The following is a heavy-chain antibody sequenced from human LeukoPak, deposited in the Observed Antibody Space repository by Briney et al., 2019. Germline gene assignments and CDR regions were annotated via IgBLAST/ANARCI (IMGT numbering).Heavy chain of an antibody. Sequence: SETLSLTCTVSGGPVTGHYWNWIRQPPGKGLEWIGYIYYSGTIKYNPSLKSRVTISVDTSKNQFSLKLSPVTAADTAVYYCARGEDYKSSRFDPWGQGTLVTVSS. CDR3: ARGEDYKSSRFDP. V-gene: IGHV4-59*02. CDR1: GGPVTGHY. J-gene: IGHJ5*02. D-gene: IGHD4-11*01. CDR2: IYYSGTI.